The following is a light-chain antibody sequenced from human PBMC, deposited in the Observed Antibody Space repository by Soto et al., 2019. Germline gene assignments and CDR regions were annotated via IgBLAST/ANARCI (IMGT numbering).Light chain of an antibody. CDR2: GAS. Sequence: IVLTQSPGTLSLSPGERATPSCRASQSVSGNNLVWYQQKPGQAPRLLIHGASNRATGIPDRISGSGAGTDFTLTISRLEPEDFAVYYCQQYGNTLWTFGQGTKVEIK. V-gene: IGKV3-20*01. CDR1: QSVSGNN. J-gene: IGKJ1*01. CDR3: QQYGNTLWT.